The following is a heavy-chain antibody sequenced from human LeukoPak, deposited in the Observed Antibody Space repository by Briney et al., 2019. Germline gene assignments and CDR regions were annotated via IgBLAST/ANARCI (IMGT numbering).Heavy chain of an antibody. D-gene: IGHD3-22*01. Sequence: PSETLSLTCTVSDGSISGYYWSWIRQPPGKGLEWIGEINHSGSTNYNPSLKSRVTISVDTSKNQFSLKLSSVTAADTAVYYCARLCVYYDSSGYFGYWGQGTLVTVSS. CDR2: INHSGST. J-gene: IGHJ4*02. V-gene: IGHV4-34*01. CDR1: DGSISGYY. CDR3: ARLCVYYDSSGYFGY.